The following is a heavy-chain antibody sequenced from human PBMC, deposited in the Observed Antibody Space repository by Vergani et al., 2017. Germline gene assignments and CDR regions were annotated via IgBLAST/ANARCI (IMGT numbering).Heavy chain of an antibody. CDR3: ARDRYYYYGMDV. CDR1: GFPFSSYW. CDR2: IKQDGSEK. J-gene: IGHJ6*02. V-gene: IGHV3-7*01. Sequence: EVQLVESGGGLVQPGGSLRLSCAASGFPFSSYWMSWVRQAPGKGLEWVANIKQDGSEKYYVDSVKGRFTISRDTAKNSLYLQMNSLRAEDTAVYYCARDRYYYYGMDVWGQGTTVTVSS.